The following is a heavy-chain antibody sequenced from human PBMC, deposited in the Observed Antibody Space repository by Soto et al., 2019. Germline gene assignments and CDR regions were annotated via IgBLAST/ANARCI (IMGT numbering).Heavy chain of an antibody. V-gene: IGHV3-30*18. CDR2: ISDDGSNK. J-gene: IGHJ4*02. D-gene: IGHD3-22*01. CDR3: AKEWVYDTSGWSFDY. Sequence: QVQLVESGGGVVQPGRSLRLSCAASGFTFSSYGMHWVGQAPGRGLEWVAVISDDGSNKYYADSLKGRFTISRDNSKNTLYLQMNSLRAEYTAVYYCAKEWVYDTSGWSFDYWGQVTLVTVSS. CDR1: GFTFSSYG.